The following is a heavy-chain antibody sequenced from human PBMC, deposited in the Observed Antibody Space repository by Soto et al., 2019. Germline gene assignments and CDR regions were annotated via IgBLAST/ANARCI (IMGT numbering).Heavy chain of an antibody. J-gene: IGHJ6*03. CDR1: GGSISSSSYY. CDR2: IYYSGST. D-gene: IGHD3-10*01. CDR3: ASNMVRGLRPFSYYYYYYMDV. Sequence: SETLSLTCTVSGGSISSSSYYWGWIRQPPGKGLEWIGSIYYSGSTYYNPSLKSRVTISVDTSKNQFSLKLSSVTAADTAVYYCASNMVRGLRPFSYYYYYYMDVWGKGTTVTVSS. V-gene: IGHV4-39*01.